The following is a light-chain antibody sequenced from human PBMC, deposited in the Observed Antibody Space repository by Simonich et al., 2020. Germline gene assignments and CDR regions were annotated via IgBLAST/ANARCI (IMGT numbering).Light chain of an antibody. J-gene: IGKJ4*01. CDR3: QQRSNWPPALT. CDR1: QSVSSY. Sequence: EIVLTQSPATLSLSPGERATLSYRASQSVSSYLAWYQQKPGQAPRLLIYDASNRATCIPARFSGSGYGTDFTLTISSLEPEDFAVYYCQQRSNWPPALTFGGGTKVEIK. V-gene: IGKV3-11*01. CDR2: DAS.